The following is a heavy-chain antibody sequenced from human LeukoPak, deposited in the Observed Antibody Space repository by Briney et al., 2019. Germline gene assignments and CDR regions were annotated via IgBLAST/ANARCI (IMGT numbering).Heavy chain of an antibody. CDR1: GFTFSSYG. CDR2: IKYDGSNK. D-gene: IGHD4-17*01. CDR3: AKAYTTGLEP. V-gene: IGHV3-30*02. J-gene: IGHJ5*02. Sequence: GGSLRLSCAASGFTFSSYGMHWVRQAPGKGLEWVAFIKYDGSNKHIAESVKGRFTISRDNSKNTLYLQMNSLRAEDTAVYYCAKAYTTGLEPWGQGTLVTVSS.